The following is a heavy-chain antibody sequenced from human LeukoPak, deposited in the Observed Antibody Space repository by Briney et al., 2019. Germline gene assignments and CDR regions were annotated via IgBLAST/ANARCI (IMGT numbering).Heavy chain of an antibody. CDR1: GSTFSRYW. J-gene: IGHJ4*02. Sequence: GGSLRLSCAASGSTFSRYWMHWVRQAPGKGLVWVSRVKSDGSDTIYADSVKGRFTISRDNAKNTLYLQMDSLRAEDTAVYYCTTGIGNYYYYWGQGTLVSVAS. CDR2: VKSDGSDT. CDR3: TTGIGNYYYY. V-gene: IGHV3-74*01. D-gene: IGHD3-10*01.